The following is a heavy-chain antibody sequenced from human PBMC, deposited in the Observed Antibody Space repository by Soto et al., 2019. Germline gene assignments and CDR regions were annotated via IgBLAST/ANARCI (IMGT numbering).Heavy chain of an antibody. Sequence: SETLSLTCTFSGFSISSYYWSWIWQTPGKGLEWIGYIFYFGSTNYNPSLKSRVTLSIDTSKNQLSLKLSSVTAADTAVYYCARHSPDFDWLSQFDYWGQGTLVTVSS. V-gene: IGHV4-59*08. CDR1: GFSISSYY. CDR3: ARHSPDFDWLSQFDY. D-gene: IGHD3-9*01. J-gene: IGHJ4*02. CDR2: IFYFGST.